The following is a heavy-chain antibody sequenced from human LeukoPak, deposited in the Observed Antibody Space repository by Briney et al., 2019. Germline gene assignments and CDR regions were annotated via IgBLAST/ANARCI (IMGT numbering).Heavy chain of an antibody. CDR1: GFTFSDAW. CDR2: IKSKTDGGTT. Sequence: GGSLRLSCAASGFTFSDAWMSWVRQAPGKGLEWVGRIKSKTDGGTTDYAAPVKGRFTISRDDSKNTLYLQMNSLKTEDTAVYYCTTAHPYFLTGYYCFDYWGQGTLVTVSS. D-gene: IGHD3/OR15-3a*01. J-gene: IGHJ4*02. CDR3: TTAHPYFLTGYYCFDY. V-gene: IGHV3-15*01.